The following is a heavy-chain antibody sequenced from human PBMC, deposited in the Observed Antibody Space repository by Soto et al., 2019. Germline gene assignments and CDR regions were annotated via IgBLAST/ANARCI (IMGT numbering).Heavy chain of an antibody. CDR2: IKSKTDGGTT. V-gene: IGHV3-15*01. D-gene: IGHD6-13*01. CDR1: GFTFSNAW. CDR3: TSSNSGSWYSYYYYYGLDV. J-gene: IGHJ6*02. Sequence: EVQLVESGGGWVKPGGSLRLSCAASGFTFSNAWMSWVRQAPGKGLEWVGRIKSKTDGGTTDYAAPVKGRFTISRDDSKNTLDLQMNSLKTEDTAVYYCTSSNSGSWYSYYYYYGLDVWGQGTTVTVSS.